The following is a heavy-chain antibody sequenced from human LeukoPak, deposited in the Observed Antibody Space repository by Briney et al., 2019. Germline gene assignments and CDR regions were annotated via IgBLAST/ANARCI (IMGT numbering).Heavy chain of an antibody. J-gene: IGHJ4*02. CDR1: GFTFSNAW. CDR3: STTYYYDSSEGY. Sequence: PGGSLRLSCAASGFTFSNAWMNWVRQAPGKGLEWVGCIKSKADGGTTDYAAPVKGRFTISRDDSKNTLYLQMNSPKTEDTAVYYCSTTYYYDSSEGYWGQGTLVTVSS. CDR2: IKSKADGGTT. V-gene: IGHV3-15*07. D-gene: IGHD3-22*01.